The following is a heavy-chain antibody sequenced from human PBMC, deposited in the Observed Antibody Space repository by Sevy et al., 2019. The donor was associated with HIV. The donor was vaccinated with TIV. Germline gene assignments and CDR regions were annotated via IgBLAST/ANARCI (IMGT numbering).Heavy chain of an antibody. J-gene: IGHJ4*02. CDR1: GFTFSNAW. D-gene: IGHD3-10*01. CDR3: TTGSELLWFGEFGDY. CDR2: IKSKTDGGTT. V-gene: IGHV3-15*01. Sequence: GGSLRLSCAASGFTFSNAWMSWVRQAPRKGLEWVGRIKSKTDGGTTDYAAPVKGRFTISRDDSKNTLYLQMNSLKTEDTAVYYCTTGSELLWFGEFGDYWGQGTLVTVSS.